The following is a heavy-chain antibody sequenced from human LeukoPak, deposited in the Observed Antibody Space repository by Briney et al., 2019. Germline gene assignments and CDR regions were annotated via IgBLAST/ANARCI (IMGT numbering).Heavy chain of an antibody. Sequence: PSETLSLTCTVSGGSISSYYWSWIRQPPGKGLEWIGYIYYSGSTNYNPSLKSRVTISVDTSKNQFSLRLSSVTAADAAVYYCARGDPSNYGSGSLDYWGQGTLVTVSS. CDR1: GGSISSYY. D-gene: IGHD3-10*01. V-gene: IGHV4-59*01. CDR2: IYYSGST. J-gene: IGHJ4*02. CDR3: ARGDPSNYGSGSLDY.